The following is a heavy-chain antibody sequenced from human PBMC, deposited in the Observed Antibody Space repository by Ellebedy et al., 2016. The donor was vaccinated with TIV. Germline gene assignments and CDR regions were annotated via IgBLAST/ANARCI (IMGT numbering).Heavy chain of an antibody. CDR1: GFTFNSYA. J-gene: IGHJ6*02. V-gene: IGHV3-23*01. CDR3: AKDRGLNYYGSGSTYAMDV. D-gene: IGHD3-10*01. Sequence: GESLKISXAASGFTFNSYAMSWVRQAPGKGLEWVSIISCGGGSTYYADSVKGRFTISRDNSKNTLYLQMNSLRAEDTAVYYCAKDRGLNYYGSGSTYAMDVWGQGTTVTVSS. CDR2: ISCGGGST.